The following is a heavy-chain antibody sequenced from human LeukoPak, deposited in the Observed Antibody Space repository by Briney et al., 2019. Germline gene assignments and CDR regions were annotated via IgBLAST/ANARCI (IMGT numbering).Heavy chain of an antibody. CDR1: GGSISSYY. CDR3: ARDPLMGRYSY. CDR2: IYYSGST. Sequence: PSETLSLTCTVSGGSISSYYWSWIRQPPGKGLEWIGYIYYSGSTNYNPSLKSRVTISVDTSKNQFSLKLSSVTAADTAVYYCARDPLMGRYSYWGQGTLVTV. V-gene: IGHV4-59*12. J-gene: IGHJ1*01. D-gene: IGHD5-18*01.